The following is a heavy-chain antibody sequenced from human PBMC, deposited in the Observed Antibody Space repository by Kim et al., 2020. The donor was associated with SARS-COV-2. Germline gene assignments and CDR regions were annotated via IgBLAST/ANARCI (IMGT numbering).Heavy chain of an antibody. Sequence: ASVKVSCKASGYTFSAYYLHWVRQAPGRGLEWVGRINPNSGGAKYARKFQGMVTMTSDTSISTAYMDLTRLTADDTAVYYCARDPDYSDYNYYYHGMDVWGPGTTVTVSS. CDR3: ARDPDYSDYNYYYHGMDV. V-gene: IGHV1-2*06. D-gene: IGHD4-17*01. J-gene: IGHJ6*02. CDR2: INPNSGGA. CDR1: GYTFSAYY.